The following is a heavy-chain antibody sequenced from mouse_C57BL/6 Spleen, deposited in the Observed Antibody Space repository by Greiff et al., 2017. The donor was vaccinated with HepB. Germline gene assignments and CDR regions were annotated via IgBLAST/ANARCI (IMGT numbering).Heavy chain of an antibody. Sequence: EVQWVESGGGLVKPGGSLKLSCAASGFTFSSYAMSWVRQTPEKRLEWVATISDGGSYTYYPDNVKGRFTISRDNAKNNLYLQMSHLKSEDTAMYYCARDRYGSTWFAYWGQGTLVTVSA. CDR2: ISDGGSYT. CDR3: ARDRYGSTWFAY. J-gene: IGHJ3*01. CDR1: GFTFSSYA. D-gene: IGHD1-1*01. V-gene: IGHV5-4*01.